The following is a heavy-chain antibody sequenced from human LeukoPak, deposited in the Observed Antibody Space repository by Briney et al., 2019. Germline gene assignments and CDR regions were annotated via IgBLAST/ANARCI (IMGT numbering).Heavy chain of an antibody. CDR3: ARDLSAGVVVAAASDY. J-gene: IGHJ4*02. CDR2: IHHDGSNK. CDR1: GFTFSSYG. D-gene: IGHD2-15*01. Sequence: GGSLRLSCAASGFTFSSYGMHWVRQAPGKGLDWVAFIHHDGSNKYYADSVRGRFTISRDNAKNSLYLQMNSLRAEDTAVYYCARDLSAGVVVAAASDYWGQGTLVTVSS. V-gene: IGHV3-30*02.